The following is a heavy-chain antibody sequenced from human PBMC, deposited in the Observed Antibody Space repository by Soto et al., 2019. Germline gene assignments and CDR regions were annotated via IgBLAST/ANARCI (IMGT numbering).Heavy chain of an antibody. Sequence: PGGSLRLSCAASGFTFSSYGMHWVRQAPGKGLEWVVVISYDGSNKYYADSVKGRFTISRDNSKNTLYLQMNSLRAEDTAVYYCAKEGLGCSGGSCYSTPRGFDYWGQGTLVTVSS. CDR3: AKEGLGCSGGSCYSTPRGFDY. D-gene: IGHD2-15*01. V-gene: IGHV3-30*18. CDR1: GFTFSSYG. CDR2: ISYDGSNK. J-gene: IGHJ4*02.